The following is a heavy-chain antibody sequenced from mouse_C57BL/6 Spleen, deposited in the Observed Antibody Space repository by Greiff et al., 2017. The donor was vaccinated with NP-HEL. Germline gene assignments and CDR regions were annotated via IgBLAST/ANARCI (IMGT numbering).Heavy chain of an antibody. CDR1: GFSLTSYG. D-gene: IGHD1-1*01. V-gene: IGHV2-2*01. J-gene: IGHJ2*01. Sequence: QVQLQQSGPGLVQPSQSLSITCTVSGFSLTSYGVHWVRQSPGKGLEWLGVIWSGGSTVYNAAFISRLSISKDNSKSQVFFKMNSLQADDTAIYYCARNDGSNYFDDWGKGTTLTVSS. CDR2: IWSGGST. CDR3: ARNDGSNYFDD.